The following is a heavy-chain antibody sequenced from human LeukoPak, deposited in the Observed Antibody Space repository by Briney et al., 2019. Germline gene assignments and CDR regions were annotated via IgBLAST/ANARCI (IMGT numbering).Heavy chain of an antibody. Sequence: ASLKVSCKASGYTFTSYGISWVRQAPGQGLECMGWISAYNGNTNYAQKLQGRVTMTTDTSTSTAYMELRSLRSDDTAVYYCARDNSGRDTAMVILDNYGMDVWGQGTTVTVSS. CDR2: ISAYNGNT. J-gene: IGHJ6*02. CDR1: GYTFTSYG. CDR3: ARDNSGRDTAMVILDNYGMDV. V-gene: IGHV1-18*01. D-gene: IGHD5-18*01.